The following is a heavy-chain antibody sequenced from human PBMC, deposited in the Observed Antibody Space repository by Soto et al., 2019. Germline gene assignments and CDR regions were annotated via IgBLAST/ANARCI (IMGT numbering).Heavy chain of an antibody. D-gene: IGHD4-17*01. CDR3: ARAPMTTVTTFDY. CDR1: GDSISAGDYY. CDR2: ISYSGST. J-gene: IGHJ4*02. Sequence: QVQLQESGPGLVKPSQTLSLTCTVSGDSISAGDYYWSLIRQPPGKGLEWIGYISYSGSTYYNPSLKSRVTISVDTSKNQFSLKLSSVTAADTAVYYCARAPMTTVTTFDYWGQGTLVTVSS. V-gene: IGHV4-30-4*01.